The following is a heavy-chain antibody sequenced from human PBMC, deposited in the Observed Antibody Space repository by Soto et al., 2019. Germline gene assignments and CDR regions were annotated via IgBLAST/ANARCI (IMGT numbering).Heavy chain of an antibody. J-gene: IGHJ4*02. CDR2: ISGSGGST. V-gene: IGHV3-23*01. D-gene: IGHD3-10*01. CDR1: GFTFSNYA. CDR3: AKAPITMVRGVIDY. Sequence: EVQLLESGGGLVQPGGSLRLSCAASGFTFSNYAMSWVHQAPGKGLEWVSGISGSGGSTYYADSVKGRFTISRDNSKNTLYLQMNSLRAEDTAVYYCAKAPITMVRGVIDYWGQGTLVTVSS.